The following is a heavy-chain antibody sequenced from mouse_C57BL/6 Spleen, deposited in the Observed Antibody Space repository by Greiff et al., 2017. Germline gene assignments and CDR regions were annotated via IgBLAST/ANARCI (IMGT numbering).Heavy chain of an antibody. CDR2: IDPSDSET. J-gene: IGHJ3*01. CDR1: GYTFTSYW. D-gene: IGHD3-2*02. Sequence: QVQLQQPGAELVRPGSSVKLSCKASGYTFTSYWMHWVKQRPIQGLEWIGNIDPSDSETHYNQKFKDKATLTVDKSSSAAYMQLSSLTSEDSAVSYCARDSSGYVGAWFAYWGQGTLVTVSA. V-gene: IGHV1-52*01. CDR3: ARDSSGYVGAWFAY.